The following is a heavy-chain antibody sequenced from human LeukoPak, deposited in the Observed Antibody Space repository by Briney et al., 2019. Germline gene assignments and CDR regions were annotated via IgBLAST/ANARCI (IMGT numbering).Heavy chain of an antibody. Sequence: ASVKVSCKASGYTFTSYYMHWVRQAPGQGLEWMGIINPSGGSTSYAQKFQGRVTMTRDTSTSTVYMELSSLRSEDTAVYYCAKEGRLTVAAVVVENYFDFWGQGTPVIVSA. D-gene: IGHD3-22*01. CDR1: GYTFTSYY. J-gene: IGHJ4*02. CDR3: AKEGRLTVAAVVVENYFDF. CDR2: INPSGGST. V-gene: IGHV1-46*01.